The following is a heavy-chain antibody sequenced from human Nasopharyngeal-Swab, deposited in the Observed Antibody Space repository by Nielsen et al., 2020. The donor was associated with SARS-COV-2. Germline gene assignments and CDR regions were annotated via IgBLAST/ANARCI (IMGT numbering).Heavy chain of an antibody. Sequence: GESLKISCAASGFTVSSNYMSWVRQAPGKGLEWVSVIYSGGSTYYADSVKGRFTISRDNSKNTLYLQKNSLRAEDTAVYYCASSIVVVVAALDAFDIWGQGTMVTVSS. CDR1: GFTVSSNY. CDR3: ASSIVVVVAALDAFDI. J-gene: IGHJ3*02. CDR2: IYSGGST. V-gene: IGHV3-66*01. D-gene: IGHD2-15*01.